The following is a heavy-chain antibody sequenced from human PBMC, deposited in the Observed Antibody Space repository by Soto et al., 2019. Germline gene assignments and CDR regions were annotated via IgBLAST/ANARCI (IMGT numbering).Heavy chain of an antibody. CDR1: NGSVSSGTYS. J-gene: IGHJ6*02. CDR3: ARGHYYYGMDV. CDR2: IYYSGTT. V-gene: IGHV4-30-2*01. Sequence: SETLSLTCAVSNGSVSSGTYSWSWVRQPPGKGLEWIGYIYYSGTTYYTPSLKSRLTMSMDRANDHFSLNLTSVTAADTAVYFCARGHYYYGMDVWGQGITVTVSS.